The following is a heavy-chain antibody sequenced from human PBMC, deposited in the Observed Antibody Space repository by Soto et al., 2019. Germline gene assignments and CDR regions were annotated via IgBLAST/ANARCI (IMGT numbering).Heavy chain of an antibody. CDR3: GRGRSGQIVVFY. V-gene: IGHV1-2*02. CDR1: GYTFTGHY. J-gene: IGHJ4*02. CDR2: IGPESGAT. D-gene: IGHD5-12*01. Sequence: ASVKVSCKASGYTFTGHYIHWVRQAPEQGPEWMGEIGPESGATRYAQKFQGRVTMTMDMSITTVYMELSNLRPDNTAVYYCGRGRSGQIVVFYWGQGTPVTVSS.